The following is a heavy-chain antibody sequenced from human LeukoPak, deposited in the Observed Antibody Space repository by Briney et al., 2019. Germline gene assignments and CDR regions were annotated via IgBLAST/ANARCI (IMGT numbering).Heavy chain of an antibody. J-gene: IGHJ5*02. CDR1: GFTFSSYS. CDR2: ISSSSSYI. V-gene: IGHV3-21*01. Sequence: GGSLRLSCAASGFTFSSYSMNWVRQAPGKGLEWVSSISSSSSYIYYADSVKGRFTISRDNAKNSLYLQMNSLRAEDTAVYYCARANSIAVASWFDPWGQGTLVTVSS. CDR3: ARANSIAVASWFDP. D-gene: IGHD6-19*01.